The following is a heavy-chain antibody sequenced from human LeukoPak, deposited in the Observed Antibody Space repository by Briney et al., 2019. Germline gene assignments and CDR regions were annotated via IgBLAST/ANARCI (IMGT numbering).Heavy chain of an antibody. V-gene: IGHV4-39*01. CDR2: IYFSGST. CDR1: GDSINSSSYY. J-gene: IGHJ4*02. Sequence: SETLSLTCTVSGDSINSSSYYWGWIRQPPGKGLEWIGSIYFSGSTYYNPSLKSRVTISVDTSKNQFSLKLSSVIAADTAVYYCARQLRYCSSTSCLNYWGQGTLVTVSS. D-gene: IGHD2-2*01. CDR3: ARQLRYCSSTSCLNY.